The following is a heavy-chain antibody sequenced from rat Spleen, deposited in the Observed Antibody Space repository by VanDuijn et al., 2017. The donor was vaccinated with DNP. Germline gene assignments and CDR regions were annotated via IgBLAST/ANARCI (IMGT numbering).Heavy chain of an antibody. CDR2: IGSPAYAP. CDR3: VRWNSGHFDY. V-gene: IGHV5-22*01. D-gene: IGHD4-3*01. J-gene: IGHJ2*01. Sequence: EVQLVESGGGLVQPGRSLKLSCAASGFTFSAYYVAWVRQAPAKGLEWVAYIGSPAYAPYYTDSVKGRFAISRDNAKSTLYLQMNSLRSEDMATYYCVRWNSGHFDYWGQGVMVPVSS. CDR1: GFTFSAYY.